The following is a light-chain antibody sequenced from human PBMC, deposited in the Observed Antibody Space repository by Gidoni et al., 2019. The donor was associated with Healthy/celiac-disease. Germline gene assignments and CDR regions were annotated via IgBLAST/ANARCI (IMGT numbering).Light chain of an antibody. CDR1: QSISSY. V-gene: IGKV1-39*01. J-gene: IGKJ1*01. CDR3: QQSYSTPQT. CDR2: AAS. Sequence: DIQMTQSPSSLSASVGDRVTITCRASQSISSYLNWYQQKPGKAPKLMIYAASSLKSGVPSRFSGSGSGTDFTLTISSLQPEDFANYYCQQSYSTPQTFGQGTKVEIK.